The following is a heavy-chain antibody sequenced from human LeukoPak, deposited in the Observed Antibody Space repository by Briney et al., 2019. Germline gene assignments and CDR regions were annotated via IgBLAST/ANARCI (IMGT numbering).Heavy chain of an antibody. V-gene: IGHV4-59*08. CDR3: ARQGKIGGPWGY. CDR2: VYYSGST. J-gene: IGHJ4*02. CDR1: GGSISSYY. Sequence: PSETLSLTCTVSGGSISSYYWSWIRQPPEKGLEWIGYVYYSGSTNYNPSLKSRVTISVDTSKNQFYLKLSSVTAADTAVYYCARQGKIGGPWGYWGQGTLVTVSS. D-gene: IGHD3-16*01.